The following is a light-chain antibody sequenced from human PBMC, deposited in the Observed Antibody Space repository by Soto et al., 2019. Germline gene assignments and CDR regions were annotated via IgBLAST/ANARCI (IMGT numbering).Light chain of an antibody. CDR1: SSDIGSYNL. J-gene: IGLJ1*01. V-gene: IGLV2-14*02. Sequence: QSLPTQPASVSGSPGQSITISCTGSSSDIGSYNLVSWYQHHPGKAPKLMIFESSKRPSGVSNRFSASKSGNTASLTISGLQAEDEDDYYCSSYSSSTTYVFGTGTKVTVL. CDR3: SSYSSSTTYV. CDR2: ESS.